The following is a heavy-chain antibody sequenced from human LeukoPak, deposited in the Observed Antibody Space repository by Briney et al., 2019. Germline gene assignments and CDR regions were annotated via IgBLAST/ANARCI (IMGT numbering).Heavy chain of an antibody. CDR1: GGSISSYY. CDR2: IYTSGST. CDR3: ARAPGIAAAGTFFDY. Sequence: PSETLSLTCTVSGGSISSYYWSWIRQPAGKGLEWIGRIYTSGSTNYNPSLKSRVTISVDTSKNQFSLKLSSVTAADTAVYYCARAPGIAAAGTFFDYWGQGTLVTVSS. D-gene: IGHD6-13*01. J-gene: IGHJ4*02. V-gene: IGHV4-4*07.